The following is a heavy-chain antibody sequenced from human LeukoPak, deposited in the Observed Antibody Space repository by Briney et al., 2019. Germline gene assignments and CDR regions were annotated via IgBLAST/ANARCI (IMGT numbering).Heavy chain of an antibody. Sequence: PSETLSLTCTVSGYSISSGYYWGWIRQPPGKGLEWIGSIYHSGSTYYNPSLKSRVTISVDTSKNQFSLKLSSVTAADTAVYYCAIRPMGYCSSTRCHPFDYWGQGTLVTVSS. CDR2: IYHSGST. V-gene: IGHV4-38-2*02. J-gene: IGHJ4*02. D-gene: IGHD2-2*01. CDR1: GYSISSGYY. CDR3: AIRPMGYCSSTRCHPFDY.